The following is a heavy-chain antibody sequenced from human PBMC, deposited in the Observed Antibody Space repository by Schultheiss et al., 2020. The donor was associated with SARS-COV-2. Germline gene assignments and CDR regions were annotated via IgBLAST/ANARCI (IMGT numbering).Heavy chain of an antibody. CDR1: GYPFTTYS. D-gene: IGHD5/OR15-5a*01. V-gene: IGHV1-18*01. CDR2: VSANNGDT. Sequence: GESLKISCKTSGYPFTTYSITWVRQAPGQGLEWMGWVSANNGDTKYAQKFQDRLTLTRDTSTATVFMELRSLRSDDTAVYYCARILRSVMENPWGQGTQVTVSS. CDR3: ARILRSVMENP. J-gene: IGHJ5*02.